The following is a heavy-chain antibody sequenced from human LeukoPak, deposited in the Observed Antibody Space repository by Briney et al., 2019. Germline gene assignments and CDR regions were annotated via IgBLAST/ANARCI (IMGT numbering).Heavy chain of an antibody. Sequence: GGSLRLSCAASGFTFSTYGMTWVRQAPGKGLEWVSAISGSGGSTYYADSVKGRFTISRDNSKNTLYLQMNSLRAEDTAVYYCAKDAPPLSINDAFDIWGQGTMVTVSS. CDR1: GFTFSTYG. V-gene: IGHV3-23*01. CDR2: ISGSGGST. J-gene: IGHJ3*02. CDR3: AKDAPPLSINDAFDI.